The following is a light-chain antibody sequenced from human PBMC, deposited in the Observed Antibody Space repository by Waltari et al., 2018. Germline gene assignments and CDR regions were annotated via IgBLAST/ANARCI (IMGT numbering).Light chain of an antibody. Sequence: SALTQPASVSASPGQSITISCTGRSSDVGSYDLVAWYQQHPGKAPHLLIYEVDKRPSGVSYRFSGSKSGNAASLTISGLQPEDEGDYFCSSYTARSTLVFGGGTKLTVL. J-gene: IGLJ3*02. V-gene: IGLV2-23*02. CDR2: EVD. CDR1: SSDVGSYDL. CDR3: SSYTARSTLV.